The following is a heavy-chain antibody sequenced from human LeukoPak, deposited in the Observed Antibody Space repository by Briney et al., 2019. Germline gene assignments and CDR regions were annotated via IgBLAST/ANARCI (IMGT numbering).Heavy chain of an antibody. V-gene: IGHV3-21*01. Sequence: KSGGSLRLSCAASGFTFSSYSMNWVRQAPGKGLEWVSSISSSSSYIYYADSVKGRFTISRDNAKNSLYLQMNSLRAEDTAVYYCARVSGELLGAFDIWGQGTMVTVSS. CDR1: GFTFSSYS. D-gene: IGHD1-26*01. CDR2: ISSSSSYI. CDR3: ARVSGELLGAFDI. J-gene: IGHJ3*02.